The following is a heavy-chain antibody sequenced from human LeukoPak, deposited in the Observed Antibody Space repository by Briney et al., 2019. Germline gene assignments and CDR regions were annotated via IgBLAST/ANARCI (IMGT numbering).Heavy chain of an antibody. CDR3: ARDARVRRYNWFDP. V-gene: IGHV1-2*02. CDR2: INPNSGGT. CDR1: GYTFTGYY. J-gene: IGHJ5*02. D-gene: IGHD2-15*01. Sequence: ASVKVSCKASGYTFTGYYMHWVRQAPGQGLEWMGWINPNSGGTNYAQKFQGRVTMTRDTSISTAYMELSRPRSDDTAVYYCARDARVRRYNWFDPWGQGTLVTVSS.